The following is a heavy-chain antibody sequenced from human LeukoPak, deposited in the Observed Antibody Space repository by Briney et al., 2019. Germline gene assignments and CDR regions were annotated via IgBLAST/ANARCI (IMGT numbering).Heavy chain of an antibody. D-gene: IGHD4-17*01. CDR2: ICGSGGST. J-gene: IGHJ4*02. CDR1: GFTFTNYA. Sequence: GGSLRLSCAASGFTFTNYAMSWVRLAPGKGLEWVSAICGSGGSTYYADSVQGRFTISRDNSKNTLYLQMNSLRAEETAVYYCAKCTTRNTQYPIDYWGQGTLVTVSS. CDR3: AKCTTRNTQYPIDY. V-gene: IGHV3-23*01.